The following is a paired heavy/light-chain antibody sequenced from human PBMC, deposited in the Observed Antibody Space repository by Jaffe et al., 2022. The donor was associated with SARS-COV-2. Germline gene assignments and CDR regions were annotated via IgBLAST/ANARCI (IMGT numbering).Light chain of an antibody. V-gene: IGLV1-40*01. CDR3: QSYDNSLSAYV. J-gene: IGLJ1*01. Sequence: QSVLTQPPSVSGAPGQTVTISCTGSNSNIGAGYEVHWYQQLPGSAPKLLIYGNNNRPSGVPDRFSGSKSGTSASLAISGPQAEDEADYYCQSYDNSLSAYVFGPGTKVTVL. CDR1: NSNIGAGYE. CDR2: GNN.
Heavy chain of an antibody. D-gene: IGHD3-10*01. J-gene: IGHJ5*02. CDR3: VRDPTITMYYTKWFDP. Sequence: QVQLQESGPGLVKPWETLSLTCTVSGSSISNGYYWGWIRQPPGKGLEWIGSIHQSGSTYYNSSLKSRVTISVDTSKNQFSLKLTSLTAADTAVYYCVRDPTITMYYTKWFDPWGPGVLVTVSS. CDR1: GSSISNGYY. CDR2: IHQSGST. V-gene: IGHV4-38-2*02.